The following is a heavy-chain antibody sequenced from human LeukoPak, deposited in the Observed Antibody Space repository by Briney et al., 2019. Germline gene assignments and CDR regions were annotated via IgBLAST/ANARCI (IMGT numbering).Heavy chain of an antibody. CDR1: GFTFSDYY. V-gene: IGHV3-11*01. D-gene: IGHD3-10*01. CDR2: ISNSGSIT. J-gene: IGHJ6*03. CDR3: ARGARLTMVRGVIRYSYMDV. Sequence: GGSLRLSCAASGFTFSDYYMNWIRQAPGKGLEWVSYISNSGSITFYADSVKGRFTISRDNAKNSLYVQMNSLRAEDTAVYYCARGARLTMVRGVIRYSYMDVWGKGTTVTISS.